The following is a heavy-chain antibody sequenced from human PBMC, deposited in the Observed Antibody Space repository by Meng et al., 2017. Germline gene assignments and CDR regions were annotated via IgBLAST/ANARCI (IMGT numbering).Heavy chain of an antibody. V-gene: IGHV3-30*04. Sequence: GGSLRLSCAASGFTFSSYAMHWVRQAPGKVLEWVAVISYDGSNKYYADSVKGRFTISRDNSKNTLYLQMNSLRAEDTAVYYCARGLIAVAGTLFDYWGQGTLVTVSS. CDR3: ARGLIAVAGTLFDY. D-gene: IGHD6-19*01. CDR1: GFTFSSYA. CDR2: ISYDGSNK. J-gene: IGHJ4*02.